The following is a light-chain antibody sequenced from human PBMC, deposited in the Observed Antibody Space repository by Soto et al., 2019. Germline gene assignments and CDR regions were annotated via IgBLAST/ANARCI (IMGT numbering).Light chain of an antibody. CDR2: GAS. V-gene: IGKV3-20*01. CDR1: QSVSSSY. Sequence: EIVLTQSPGTLSLSPGERATLSCRASQSVSSSYLAWYQQKPGQAPRLLIYGASSRATGIPDRFSGSESGTDFTLTISRLEPEDFAVYYCQLYDSSPYTFGQGTKLEIK. J-gene: IGKJ2*01. CDR3: QLYDSSPYT.